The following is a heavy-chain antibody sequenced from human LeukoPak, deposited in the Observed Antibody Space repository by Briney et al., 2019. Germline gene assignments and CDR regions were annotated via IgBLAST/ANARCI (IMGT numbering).Heavy chain of an antibody. J-gene: IGHJ4*02. CDR2: INHSGST. Sequence: SETLSLTCAVYGGSFSGYYWSWIRQPPGKGLEWIGEINHSGSTNYNPSLKSRVTISVDTSKNQFSLKLSSVTAADTAVYYCARGYFWVDYWGQGTLVTVSS. CDR1: GGSFSGYY. D-gene: IGHD2/OR15-2a*01. V-gene: IGHV4-34*01. CDR3: ARGYFWVDY.